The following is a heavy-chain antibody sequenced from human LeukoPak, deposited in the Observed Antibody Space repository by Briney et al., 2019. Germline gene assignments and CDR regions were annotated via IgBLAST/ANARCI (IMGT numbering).Heavy chain of an antibody. CDR2: ISTYNSNT. D-gene: IGHD3-16*01. V-gene: IGHV1-18*01. CDR1: GYTFTSYG. CDR3: ARRVGGMTRFDY. Sequence: GASVKVSCKASGYTFTSYGISWVRQAPGQGLEWMGWISTYNSNTNYAQRLQGRVTMTTDTSTNTAYMELRSLRSDDTAVYYCARRVGGMTRFDYWGQGTLVTVSS. J-gene: IGHJ4*02.